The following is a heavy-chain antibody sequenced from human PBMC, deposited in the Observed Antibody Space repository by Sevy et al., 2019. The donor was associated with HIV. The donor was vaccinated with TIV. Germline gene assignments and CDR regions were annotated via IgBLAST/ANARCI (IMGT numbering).Heavy chain of an antibody. J-gene: IGHJ6*02. V-gene: IGHV4-30-4*01. CDR1: GGSISSGVYY. Sequence: SETLSLTCTVSGGSISSGVYYWSWIRQPPGKGLEWIRYIHYTGSTFYNPSLKSRITISLDTSKNQFSLKLSSVTAAVTAVYYCGRDRLGATAEYMFQNYYYYGMDVWGQGTTVTVYS. CDR3: GRDRLGATAEYMFQNYYYYGMDV. D-gene: IGHD6-13*01. CDR2: IHYTGST.